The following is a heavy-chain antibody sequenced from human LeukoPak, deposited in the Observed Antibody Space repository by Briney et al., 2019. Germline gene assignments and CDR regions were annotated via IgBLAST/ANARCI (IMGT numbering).Heavy chain of an antibody. CDR3: ARKGLPDY. CDR1: SSYW. V-gene: IGHV3-7*01. J-gene: IGHJ4*02. Sequence: GGSLRLSCAAFSSYWMTWVRQAPGKGLEWVANIKQDGSEKYYVDSVKGRFTISRDNAKNSLFLQMNSLRVEDTAVYYCARKGLPDYWGQGTLVTVSS. CDR2: IKQDGSEK.